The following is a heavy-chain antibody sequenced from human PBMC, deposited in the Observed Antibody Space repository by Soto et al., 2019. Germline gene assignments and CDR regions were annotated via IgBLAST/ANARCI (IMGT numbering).Heavy chain of an antibody. CDR1: GFTFSSYA. J-gene: IGHJ4*02. D-gene: IGHD3-16*02. Sequence: QVQLVESGGGVVQPGRSLRLSCAASGFTFSSYAMHWVCQAPGKGLEWVAVISYDGSNKYYADSVKGRFTISRDNSKNTLYLQMNSLRAEDTAVYYCARGTDAYYDYVWGSYRSPNFDYWGQGTLVTVSS. CDR2: ISYDGSNK. CDR3: ARGTDAYYDYVWGSYRSPNFDY. V-gene: IGHV3-30-3*01.